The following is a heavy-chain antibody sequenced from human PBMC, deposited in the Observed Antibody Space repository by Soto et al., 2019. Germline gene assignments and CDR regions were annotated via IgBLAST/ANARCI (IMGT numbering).Heavy chain of an antibody. J-gene: IGHJ6*02. CDR3: ASNPGGYYGSGSYDHHYYGLDV. CDR2: ISAYNGNT. V-gene: IGHV1-18*01. D-gene: IGHD3-10*01. Sequence: ASVKVSCKASGYTFTSYGISWVRQAPGQGLEWMGWISAYNGNTNYAQKLQGRVTMTTDTSTSTAYMELRSLRSDDTAVYYCASNPGGYYGSGSYDHHYYGLDVWGQGTTVTVSS. CDR1: GYTFTSYG.